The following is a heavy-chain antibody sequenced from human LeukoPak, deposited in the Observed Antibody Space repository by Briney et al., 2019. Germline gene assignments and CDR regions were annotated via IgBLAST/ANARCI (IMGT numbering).Heavy chain of an antibody. V-gene: IGHV3-11*01. J-gene: IGHJ3*02. Sequence: GGSLRLSCAASGFTFSDYYMSWIRQAPGKGLEWVSYISSSGSTIYYADSVKGRFTISRDNAKNSLYLQMNSLRAEDTAVYYCARDDYGGNSRAFDIWGQGTMVTVSS. CDR2: ISSSGSTI. D-gene: IGHD4-23*01. CDR1: GFTFSDYY. CDR3: ARDDYGGNSRAFDI.